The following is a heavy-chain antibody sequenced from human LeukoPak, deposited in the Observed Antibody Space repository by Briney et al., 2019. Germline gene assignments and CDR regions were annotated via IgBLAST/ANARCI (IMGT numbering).Heavy chain of an antibody. J-gene: IGHJ5*02. D-gene: IGHD3-22*01. Sequence: ASVKVSCKASGYTFTGYYMHWVRQAPGQGLEWMGWINPNSGGTNYAQKFQGRVTMTRDTSISTAYMELSGLRSDDTAVYYCARAGLYYDSSGYYSGWFDPWGQGTLVTVSS. CDR3: ARAGLYYDSSGYYSGWFDP. CDR1: GYTFTGYY. CDR2: INPNSGGT. V-gene: IGHV1-2*02.